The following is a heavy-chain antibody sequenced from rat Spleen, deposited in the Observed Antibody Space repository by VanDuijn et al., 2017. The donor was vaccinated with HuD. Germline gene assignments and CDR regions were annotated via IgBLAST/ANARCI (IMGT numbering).Heavy chain of an antibody. CDR3: ARLEATYWFAY. CDR1: GYSITSSYG. D-gene: IGHD1-10*01. V-gene: IGHV3-3*01. J-gene: IGHJ3*01. CDR2: INNVGGT. Sequence: EVQLQESGPGLVKPSQSLSLTCSVTGYSITSSYGWNWIRKFPGNKLEWMGYINNVGGTNYNPSLKSRISITRDTSKNQFFLQLNSVTTEDTATYYCARLEATYWFAYWGQGTLVTVSS.